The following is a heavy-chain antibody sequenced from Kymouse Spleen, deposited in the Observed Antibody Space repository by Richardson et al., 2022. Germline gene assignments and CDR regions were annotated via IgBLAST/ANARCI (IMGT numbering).Heavy chain of an antibody. J-gene: IGHJ5*02. V-gene: IGHV4-39*01. Sequence: QLQLQESGPGLVKPSETLSLTCTVSGGSISSSSYYWGWIRQPPGKGLEWIGSIYYSGSTYYNPSLKSRVTISVDTSKNQFSLKLSSVTAADTAVYYCARHAAVAGTNWFDPWGQGTLVTVSS. D-gene: IGHD6-19*01. CDR1: GGSISSSSYY. CDR2: IYYSGST. CDR3: ARHAAVAGTNWFDP.